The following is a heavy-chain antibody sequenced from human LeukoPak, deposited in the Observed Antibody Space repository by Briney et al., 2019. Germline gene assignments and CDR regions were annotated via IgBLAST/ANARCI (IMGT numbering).Heavy chain of an antibody. Sequence: PGGSLRLSCAASGFTFSSYSMNWVRQAPGKGLEWVSYISSSSSTIYYADSVKGRFTISRDNSKNTLYLQMNSLRAEDTAVYYCAKDGRYSSSWYHYYYGMDVWGQGTTVTVSS. CDR1: GFTFSSYS. CDR3: AKDGRYSSSWYHYYYGMDV. V-gene: IGHV3-48*01. CDR2: ISSSSSTI. D-gene: IGHD6-13*01. J-gene: IGHJ6*02.